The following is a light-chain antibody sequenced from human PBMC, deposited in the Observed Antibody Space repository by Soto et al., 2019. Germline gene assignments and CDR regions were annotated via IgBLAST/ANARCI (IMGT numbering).Light chain of an antibody. J-gene: IGLJ2*01. CDR3: CSYAGSSTFVV. CDR2: EGS. V-gene: IGLV2-23*01. CDR1: SSDVGSYNL. Sequence: QSVLTQPASVSGSPGQSITISCTGTSSDVGSYNLVSWYQQHPGKAPKLMIYEGSKRPSGVSNRFSGSKSGNTASLTISGLQGGDEAGYYCCSYAGSSTFVVFGGGTKLTVL.